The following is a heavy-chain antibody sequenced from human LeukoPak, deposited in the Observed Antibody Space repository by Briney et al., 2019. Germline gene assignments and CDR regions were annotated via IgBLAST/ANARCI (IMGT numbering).Heavy chain of an antibody. CDR1: GFTFSSYG. Sequence: GGSLRLSCAASGFTFSSYGMHWVRQAPGKGLEWVAVISYDGSNKYYADSVKGRFTISRDNSKNTLYLQMNSLRAEDTAVYYCARTYGSGSYPDAIDYWGQGTMVTVSS. J-gene: IGHJ4*02. CDR2: ISYDGSNK. V-gene: IGHV3-30*03. D-gene: IGHD3-10*01. CDR3: ARTYGSGSYPDAIDY.